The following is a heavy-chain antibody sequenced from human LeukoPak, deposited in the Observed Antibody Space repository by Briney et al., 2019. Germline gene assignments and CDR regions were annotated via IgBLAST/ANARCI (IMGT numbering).Heavy chain of an antibody. V-gene: IGHV3-11*01. Sequence: GGSLRLFCAASGFTFSDYHMSWIRQAPGKGLEWVSHIGSDIYYTDSVKGRFTISRDNSKNSLYLQMNSLRDEDTAVYYCAREPPRPLGYSYGPRGDAFDIWGQGTMVTVSS. CDR2: IGSDI. J-gene: IGHJ3*02. CDR1: GFTFSDYH. D-gene: IGHD5-18*01. CDR3: AREPPRPLGYSYGPRGDAFDI.